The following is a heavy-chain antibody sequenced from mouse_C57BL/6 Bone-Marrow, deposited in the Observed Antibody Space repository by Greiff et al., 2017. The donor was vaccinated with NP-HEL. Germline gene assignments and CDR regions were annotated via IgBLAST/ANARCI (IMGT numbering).Heavy chain of an antibody. CDR2: IYPRSGNT. CDR3: ARNRNYYGSHYYAMDY. D-gene: IGHD1-1*01. V-gene: IGHV1-81*01. CDR1: GYTFTSYG. Sequence: VQLQQSGAELARPGASVKLSCKASGYTFTSYGISWVKQRTGQGLEWIGEIYPRSGNTYYNEKFKGKATLTADKSSSTAYMELRSLTSEDSAVYFCARNRNYYGSHYYAMDYWGQGTSVTVSS. J-gene: IGHJ4*01.